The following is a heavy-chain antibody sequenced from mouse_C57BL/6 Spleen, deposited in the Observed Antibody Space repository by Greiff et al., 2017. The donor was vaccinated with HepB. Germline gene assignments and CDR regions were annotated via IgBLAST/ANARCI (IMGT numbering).Heavy chain of an antibody. V-gene: IGHV14-3*01. CDR3: APYSNYPYYAMDY. D-gene: IGHD2-5*01. J-gene: IGHJ4*01. Sequence: VQLQQSVAELVRPGASVKLSCTASGFNIKNTYMHWVKQRPEQGLEWIGRIDPANGNTKYAPKFQGKATITADTSSNTAYLQLSSLTSEDTAIYHCAPYSNYPYYAMDYWGQGTSVTVSS. CDR2: IDPANGNT. CDR1: GFNIKNTY.